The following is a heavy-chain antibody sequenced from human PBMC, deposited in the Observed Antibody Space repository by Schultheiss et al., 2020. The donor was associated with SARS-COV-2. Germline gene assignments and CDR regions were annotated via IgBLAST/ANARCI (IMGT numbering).Heavy chain of an antibody. Sequence: SVKVSCKASGGTFSSYAISWVRQAPGQGLEWMGGIIPIFGTANYAQKFQGRVTITADESTSTAYMELSSLRSEDTAVYYCARVIWDSSSWYYYYYGMDVWGQGTTVTVSS. CDR1: GGTFSSYA. CDR2: IIPIFGTA. D-gene: IGHD6-13*01. V-gene: IGHV1-69*13. J-gene: IGHJ6*02. CDR3: ARVIWDSSSWYYYYYGMDV.